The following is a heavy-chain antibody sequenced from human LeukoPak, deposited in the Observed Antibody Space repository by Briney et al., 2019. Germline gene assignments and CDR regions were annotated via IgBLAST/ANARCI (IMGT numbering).Heavy chain of an antibody. V-gene: IGHV4-39*07. Sequence: GSLRLSCAASGFTFSSYSMNWVRQAPGKGLEWIGSIFYSGSTYYNPSLKSRVTVSLDTSKNQFSLKLSSVTAADTAVYYCARLYSSSARWFDPWGQGTLVTVSS. J-gene: IGHJ5*02. CDR3: ARLYSSSARWFDP. CDR2: IFYSGST. D-gene: IGHD6-6*01. CDR1: GFTFSSYS.